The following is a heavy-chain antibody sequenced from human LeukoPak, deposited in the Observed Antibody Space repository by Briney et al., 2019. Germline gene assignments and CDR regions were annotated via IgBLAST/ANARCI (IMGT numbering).Heavy chain of an antibody. J-gene: IGHJ4*02. D-gene: IGHD3-10*01. CDR2: IYYSGST. CDR3: AREGGWFGDHTFDY. Sequence: PSQTLSLTCTVSGGSISSGDYYWSWIRQPPGKGLEWIGYIYYSGSTYYNPSLKSRVTISVDTSKNQFSLKLSSVTAADTAVYYCAREGGWFGDHTFDYWGQGTLVTVS. V-gene: IGHV4-30-4*01. CDR1: GGSISSGDYY.